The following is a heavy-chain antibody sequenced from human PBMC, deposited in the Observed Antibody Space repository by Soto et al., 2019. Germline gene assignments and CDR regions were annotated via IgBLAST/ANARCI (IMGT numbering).Heavy chain of an antibody. J-gene: IGHJ5*02. CDR2: IYYSGST. CDR1: GSSISSGGYY. CDR3: AGVRGVNWFDP. D-gene: IGHD3-10*01. Sequence: QVQLQESGPGLVKPSQTLSLTCTVSGSSISSGGYYWSWIRQHPGKGLEWIGYIYYSGSTYYNPSLKGQVTLSVDTSKNQFSLKLSSVTAADTAVYYCAGVRGVNWFDPWGQGTLVTVSS. V-gene: IGHV4-31*01.